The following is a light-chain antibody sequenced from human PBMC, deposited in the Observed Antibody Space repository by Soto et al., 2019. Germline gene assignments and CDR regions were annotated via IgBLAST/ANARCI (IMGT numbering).Light chain of an antibody. Sequence: SYELTQPPSVSVAPGKTASISCGGNDIGSKGVHWYQQKPGQAPVLVIYSDTDLPPVITERFSGSNSATVATLTISRVEAGDEADYYCQVWDSGSAHVVFGGGTKVTVL. V-gene: IGLV3-21*01. CDR3: QVWDSGSAHVV. CDR2: SDT. J-gene: IGLJ2*01. CDR1: DIGSKG.